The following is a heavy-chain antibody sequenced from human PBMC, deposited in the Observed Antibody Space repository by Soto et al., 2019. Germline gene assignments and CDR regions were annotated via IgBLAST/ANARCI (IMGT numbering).Heavy chain of an antibody. Sequence: PSETLSLTCAVYGGSFSGYYWSWIRQPPGKDLEWLGYISHLESTFYNPSFQSRLTLSIDRSKNQFSLKLASMTAADTAVYYCARGGGYDPFDYWRQGTLVTVSS. J-gene: IGHJ4*02. CDR3: ARGGGYDPFDY. D-gene: IGHD5-12*01. CDR2: ISHLEST. CDR1: GGSFSGYY. V-gene: IGHV4-34*10.